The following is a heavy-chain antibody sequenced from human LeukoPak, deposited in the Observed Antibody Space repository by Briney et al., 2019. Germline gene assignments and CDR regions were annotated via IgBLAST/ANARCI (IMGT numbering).Heavy chain of an antibody. J-gene: IGHJ4*02. Sequence: APVKVSCKASGYTFTSYGISWVRQAPGQGLEWMGWISAYNGNTNYAQKLQGRVTMTTDTSTSTAYMELRSLRSDDTAVYYCARARSSWYYFDYWGQGTLVTVSS. CDR3: ARARSSWYYFDY. CDR2: ISAYNGNT. V-gene: IGHV1-18*01. D-gene: IGHD6-13*01. CDR1: GYTFTSYG.